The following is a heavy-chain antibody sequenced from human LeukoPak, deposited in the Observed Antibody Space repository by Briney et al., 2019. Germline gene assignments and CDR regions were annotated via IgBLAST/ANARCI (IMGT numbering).Heavy chain of an antibody. CDR3: ARFSTFPLSPDDAFDI. CDR1: GDSFSSNSAA. Sequence: SQTLSLTCAISGDSFSSNSAAWNWIRQSPSRGLEWLGRTYYRSKVYNDYAVSVKSRITLNPDTSKNQFSLQLNSVTPEDTAVYYCARFSTFPLSPDDAFDIWGQGTMVTVSS. J-gene: IGHJ3*02. CDR2: TYYRSKVYN. V-gene: IGHV6-1*01. D-gene: IGHD2-8*01.